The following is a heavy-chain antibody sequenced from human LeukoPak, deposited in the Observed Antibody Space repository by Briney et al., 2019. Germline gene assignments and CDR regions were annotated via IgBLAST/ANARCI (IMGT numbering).Heavy chain of an antibody. Sequence: SETLSLTCAVSGDSISSHYWSWVRQSPGKGLEWIGYIYYSGSTDYNPSLKSRVTISLDTSKNQFSLRLSSLTAADTAIYYCARAYYDFWSGSYYYYMDVWGKGTTVTVSS. CDR3: ARAYYDFWSGSYYYYMDV. D-gene: IGHD3-3*01. CDR1: GDSISSHY. V-gene: IGHV4-59*11. J-gene: IGHJ6*03. CDR2: IYYSGST.